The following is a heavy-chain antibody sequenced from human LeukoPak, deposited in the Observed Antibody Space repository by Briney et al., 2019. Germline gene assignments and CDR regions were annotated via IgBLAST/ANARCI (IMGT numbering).Heavy chain of an antibody. J-gene: IGHJ4*02. Sequence: GGSLRLSCAASGFTFSSYDMSWVRQAPGKGLERVSAISGSGSSTHYADTVKGRLTISRDNSKTTLYLPMNRPRAEDTAVYYCAKHPPIQLWLPFDYWGQGTLVTVSS. CDR2: ISGSGSST. D-gene: IGHD5-18*01. V-gene: IGHV3-23*01. CDR1: GFTFSSYD. CDR3: AKHPPIQLWLPFDY.